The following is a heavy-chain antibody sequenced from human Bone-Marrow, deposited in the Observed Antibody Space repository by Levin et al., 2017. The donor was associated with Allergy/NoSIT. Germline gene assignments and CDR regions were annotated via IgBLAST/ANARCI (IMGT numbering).Heavy chain of an antibody. V-gene: IGHV3-7*01. Sequence: PGGSLRLSCGASGFTFSNYWMSWVRQAPGKGLEWVASIKEGGSETYYVDSVKGRFTISRDNAKNSLYLQMNSLRVDDTAVYYCARMYYDLWSGYFAWAYFDYWGRGTLVTVSS. D-gene: IGHD3-3*01. CDR1: GFTFSNYW. CDR3: ARMYYDLWSGYFAWAYFDY. CDR2: IKEGGSET. J-gene: IGHJ4*02.